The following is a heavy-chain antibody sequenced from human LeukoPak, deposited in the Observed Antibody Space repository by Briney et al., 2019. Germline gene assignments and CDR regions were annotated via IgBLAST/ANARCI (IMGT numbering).Heavy chain of an antibody. CDR2: IKEDGSEK. D-gene: IGHD3-16*01. CDR1: RFTFSDYY. J-gene: IGHJ4*02. Sequence: GGSLRLSCAASRFTFSDYYMTWVRQAPGRGLEWVANIKEDGSEKNYVDSVKGRFTISRDNAKNSVYLLLNSLTPEDTAVYYCANSAGGGIDYWGQGTLVTVSS. CDR3: ANSAGGGIDY. V-gene: IGHV3-7*01.